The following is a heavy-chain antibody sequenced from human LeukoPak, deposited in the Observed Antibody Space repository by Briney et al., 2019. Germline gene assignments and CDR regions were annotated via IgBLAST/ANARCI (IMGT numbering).Heavy chain of an antibody. J-gene: IGHJ6*03. CDR2: INPSGGST. CDR1: GYTFTSYY. V-gene: IGHV1-46*01. D-gene: IGHD6-13*01. CDR3: ARDTSSVAAAGIYYYYMDV. Sequence: ASVKVSCKASGYTFTSYYMHWVRQAPGQGLEWMGIINPSGGSTSYAQKFQGRVTMTRDMSTSTVYMELSSLRSEDTAVYYCARDTSSVAAAGIYYYYMDVWGKGTTVTVSS.